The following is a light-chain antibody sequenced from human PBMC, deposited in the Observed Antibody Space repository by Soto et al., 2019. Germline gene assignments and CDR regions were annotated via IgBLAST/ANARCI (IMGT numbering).Light chain of an antibody. V-gene: IGKV3-11*01. CDR1: QSVSNN. CDR3: QQRSNWPRT. J-gene: IGKJ2*01. Sequence: EIVLTQSPATLSLFPGERATLSCRASQSVSNNLGWYQQKPGQAPRLLIYDASNRATDIPARFSGSGSGTDFTLTINSLEPEDFAVYYFQQRSNWPRTFGQGTKLEIK. CDR2: DAS.